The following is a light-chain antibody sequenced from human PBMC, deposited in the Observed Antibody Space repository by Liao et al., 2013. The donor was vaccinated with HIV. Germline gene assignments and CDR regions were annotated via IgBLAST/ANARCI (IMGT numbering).Light chain of an antibody. CDR2: QDS. Sequence: SYELTQPPSVSVSPGQTASITCSGDKLGDKYACWYQQKPGQSPVVVIYQDSKRPSGIPERFSGSNSGNTATLTISGTQTMDEADYYCQAWDSSAPRVFGGGTKLTVL. J-gene: IGLJ3*02. CDR1: KLGDKY. CDR3: QAWDSSAPRV. V-gene: IGLV3-1*01.